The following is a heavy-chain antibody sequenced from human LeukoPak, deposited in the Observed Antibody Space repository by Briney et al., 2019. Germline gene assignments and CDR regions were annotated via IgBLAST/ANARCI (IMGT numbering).Heavy chain of an antibody. Sequence: SETLSLTCTVSGGSISSYYWSWIRQPAGKGLEWIGRIYTSGSTNYNPSLKSRVTMSVDTSKNQFSLKLSSVTAADTAVYYCARRTIAAAGVHYFDYWGQGTLVTVSS. CDR3: ARRTIAAAGVHYFDY. D-gene: IGHD6-13*01. J-gene: IGHJ4*02. CDR1: GGSISSYY. V-gene: IGHV4-4*07. CDR2: IYTSGST.